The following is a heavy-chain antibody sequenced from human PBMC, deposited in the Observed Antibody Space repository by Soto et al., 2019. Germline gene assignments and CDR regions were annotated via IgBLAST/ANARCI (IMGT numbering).Heavy chain of an antibody. CDR2: ISYDGNTE. CDR1: GFTFSNFA. D-gene: IGHD6-25*01. Sequence: VGSLRLSCAASGFTFSNFAMHWVRQAPGTGLEWVAVISYDGNTEYLADSVKGRFTISRDNSKNTLYLQMNSLRVEDTAEYYCARAITAGFSSGYDFWGQGSLVTVSS. J-gene: IGHJ4*02. V-gene: IGHV3-30-3*01. CDR3: ARAITAGFSSGYDF.